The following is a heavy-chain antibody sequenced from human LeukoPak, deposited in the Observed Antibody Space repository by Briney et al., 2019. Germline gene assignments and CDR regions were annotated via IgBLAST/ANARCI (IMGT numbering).Heavy chain of an antibody. J-gene: IGHJ4*02. CDR2: IYYSGST. D-gene: IGHD3-10*02. CDR3: ARAYVPSGEGNYFDS. CDR1: GGSISTNY. V-gene: IGHV4-59*01. Sequence: PSETLSLTCTVSGGSISTNYWSWIRQPPGEGLEWIGYIYYSGSTNYNPSLKSRVTISVDTSKNQFSLKLSSLTAADTAMYYCARAYVPSGEGNYFDSWGQGTLVTVSS.